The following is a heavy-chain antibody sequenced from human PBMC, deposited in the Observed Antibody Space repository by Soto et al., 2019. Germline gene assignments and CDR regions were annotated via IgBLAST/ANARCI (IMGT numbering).Heavy chain of an antibody. J-gene: IGHJ2*01. V-gene: IGHV4-59*08. Sequence: QVQLQESGPGLVKPSETLSLTCTVSGGSISSYYWSWIRQPPGKGLEWIGYIYYSGSTNYNPSLKSRVTISVDTSKNQFSLKLSSVTAADTAVYYCARRGTPSRYNWNKNYWYFDLWGRGTLVTVSS. CDR1: GGSISSYY. CDR2: IYYSGST. D-gene: IGHD1-20*01. CDR3: ARRGTPSRYNWNKNYWYFDL.